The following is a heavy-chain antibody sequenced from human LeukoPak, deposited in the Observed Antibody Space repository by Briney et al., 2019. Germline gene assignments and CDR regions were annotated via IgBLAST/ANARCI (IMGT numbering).Heavy chain of an antibody. V-gene: IGHV3-66*02. CDR3: ARDGDISISYYSPLDY. Sequence: GGSLRLSCVISGFTVSTNYMTWVRQAPGKGLEWVSVTYSGGNTHYADSVKGRFSVSRDTSKNTLYLQMNSLRLEDTAVYYCARDGDISISYYSPLDYWGQGTLVTVSS. CDR1: GFTVSTNY. CDR2: TYSGGNT. J-gene: IGHJ4*02. D-gene: IGHD3-9*01.